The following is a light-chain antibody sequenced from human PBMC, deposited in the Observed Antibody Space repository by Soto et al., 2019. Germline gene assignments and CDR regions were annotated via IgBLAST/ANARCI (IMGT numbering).Light chain of an antibody. J-gene: IGLJ2*01. CDR3: SSHTTHTPVV. CDR1: SSDVGGYNY. V-gene: IGLV2-14*01. Sequence: QSALTQPASVSGSPGQRITISCTGTSSDVGGYNYVSWYQQQPGKAPKLIIYGVSYRPSGVSTRFSGFRSGNTAFLTISRLPAEDEADYYCSSHTTHTPVVFGAGTKLTVL. CDR2: GVS.